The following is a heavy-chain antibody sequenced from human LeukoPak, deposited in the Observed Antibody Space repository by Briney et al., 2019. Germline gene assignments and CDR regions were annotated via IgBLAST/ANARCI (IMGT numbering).Heavy chain of an antibody. CDR1: GFTLGDYY. V-gene: IGHV3-11*01. CDR3: ARDFRNKGMDV. D-gene: IGHD2/OR15-2a*01. J-gene: IGHJ6*02. Sequence: PGGSLRLSCAASGFTLGDYYVSWIRQAPGKGLEWISYISNSRGSATFFADSVKGRFTSSRDNAKISLYLEMNSVRADDTAIYYCARDFRNKGMDVWGQGTTVTVSS. CDR2: ISNSRGSAT.